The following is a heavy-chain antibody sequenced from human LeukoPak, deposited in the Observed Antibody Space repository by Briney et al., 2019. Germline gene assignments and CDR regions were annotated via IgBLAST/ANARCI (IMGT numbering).Heavy chain of an antibody. V-gene: IGHV4-61*02. CDR1: GDSISSGNYY. Sequence: SETLSPTCTVSGDSISSGNYYWSWIRQPAGKGLEWIGRIYSSGSTNYNPSLKSRVTMSIDTSKNQFSLKLTSVTAADTAVYYCARESDYSNNVDYWGQGTLVTVSS. CDR2: IYSSGST. D-gene: IGHD4-11*01. CDR3: ARESDYSNNVDY. J-gene: IGHJ4*02.